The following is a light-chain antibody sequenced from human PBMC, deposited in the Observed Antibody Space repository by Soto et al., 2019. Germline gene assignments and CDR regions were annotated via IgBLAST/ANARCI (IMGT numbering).Light chain of an antibody. CDR1: SSDVGGYNL. Sequence: QSALTQPASVSGSPGQSITISCTGTSSDVGGYNLVSWYQQHPDKAPKLMIYDVTNRPSRVSNRFPGSKTGTTASLNNYGLQAEDEADYYCRSYTSINTYVFGTGTKVTVL. CDR3: RSYTSINTYV. V-gene: IGLV2-14*01. J-gene: IGLJ1*01. CDR2: DVT.